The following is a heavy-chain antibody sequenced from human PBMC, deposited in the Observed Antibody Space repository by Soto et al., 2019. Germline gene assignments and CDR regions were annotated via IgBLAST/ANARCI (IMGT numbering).Heavy chain of an antibody. D-gene: IGHD2-15*01. J-gene: IGHJ4*02. CDR2: IYHSGST. CDR3: AGMSGTCYVPDY. V-gene: IGHV4-31*03. CDR1: NASITSSGYY. Sequence: QVQLQESGPRLVEASQTLSLTCTVSNASITSSGYYWSWVRQPPGKRLEWIGYIYHSGSTFYSPSLQSRLTMSVDTSKNQFSLTLRSVTAADTAVYHCAGMSGTCYVPDYWGQGTLVTVSS.